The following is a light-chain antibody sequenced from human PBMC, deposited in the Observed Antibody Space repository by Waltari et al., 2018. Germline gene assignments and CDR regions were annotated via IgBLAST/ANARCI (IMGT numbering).Light chain of an antibody. CDR3: CSYAGSTTYVI. Sequence: QSALTQPASVSGSPGQSITVSCTGTSNDIGSYNFVSWYQQHPGKAPKLIIYEVTKRPAGVSTRFSGSKSGNTASLTISGLQADDEADYYCCSYAGSTTYVIFGGGTKLTVL. V-gene: IGLV2-23*02. J-gene: IGLJ2*01. CDR1: SNDIGSYNF. CDR2: EVT.